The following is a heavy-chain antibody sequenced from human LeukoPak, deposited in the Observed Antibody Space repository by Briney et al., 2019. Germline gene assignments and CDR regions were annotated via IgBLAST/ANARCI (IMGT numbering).Heavy chain of an antibody. CDR1: GGSISSYY. Sequence: SETLSLTCTVSGGSISSYYWSWIRQPPGKGLEWIGYIYYSGSTNYNPSLKGRVTISVDTSKNQFSLKLSSVTAADTAVYYCVRVPYGSGSSAFDIWGQGTMVTVSS. CDR3: VRVPYGSGSSAFDI. V-gene: IGHV4-59*01. D-gene: IGHD3-10*01. CDR2: IYYSGST. J-gene: IGHJ3*02.